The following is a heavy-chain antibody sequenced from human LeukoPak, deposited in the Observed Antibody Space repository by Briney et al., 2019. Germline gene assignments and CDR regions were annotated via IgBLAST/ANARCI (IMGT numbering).Heavy chain of an antibody. CDR2: IYPSGST. CDR3: ARHYMVRGVSNWFDP. D-gene: IGHD3-10*01. V-gene: IGHV4-38-2*01. Sequence: SETLSLTCAVSGYSISSGYYWGWIRQPPGKGLEWIGSIYPSGSTSCNHTLNSRVAISVDTSKNQFSLKLSSVTAADTAVYYCARHYMVRGVSNWFDPWGQGTLVTVSS. CDR1: GYSISSGYY. J-gene: IGHJ5*02.